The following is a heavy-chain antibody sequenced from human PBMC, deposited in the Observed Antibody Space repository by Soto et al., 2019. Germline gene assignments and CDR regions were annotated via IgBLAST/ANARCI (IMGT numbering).Heavy chain of an antibody. CDR3: ARVLTGYALYYFDN. CDR2: ISGSGGAT. CDR1: GFTFNNCG. D-gene: IGHD3-9*01. Sequence: EVQLLESGGGLVQPGGSLRLSCATSGFTFNNCGMSWVRQAPGKGLEWVSAISGSGGATYYADSVKGRFTISRDASNSTLFMPLNALRAEATAVYFCARVLTGYALYYFDNWGQGALVTVSS. V-gene: IGHV3-23*01. J-gene: IGHJ4*02.